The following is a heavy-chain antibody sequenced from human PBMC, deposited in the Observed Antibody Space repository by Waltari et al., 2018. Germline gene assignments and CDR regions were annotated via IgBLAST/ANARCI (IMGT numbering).Heavy chain of an antibody. Sequence: EVQLLESGGGLVQPGGSLSLSCAASGFTFSSYAMSWVRQAPGKGLEWVSAIRGGGGSTDYADSVMGRFTISRDKSKNTLYRQMDSLRAEDTAVYYGAKSPPPHYSGYWDLAFDSWGQGTMVTVSS. CDR2: IRGGGGST. CDR1: GFTFSSYA. V-gene: IGHV3-23*01. CDR3: AKSPPPHYSGYWDLAFDS. D-gene: IGHD5-12*01. J-gene: IGHJ3*02.